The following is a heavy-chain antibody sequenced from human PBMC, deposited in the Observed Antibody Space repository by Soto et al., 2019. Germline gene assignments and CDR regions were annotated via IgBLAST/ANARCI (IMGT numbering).Heavy chain of an antibody. CDR1: GFTFSTYG. V-gene: IGHV3-30*18. Sequence: PGGSLRLSCAASGFTFSTYGMHWVRQAPGKGLEWVAVISYDGSNKYYADSVKGRFTISRDNSKNTLYLQMNSLRAEDTAVYYCAKVHRDFWSGSSYYYYGMDVWGQGTTVTVSS. J-gene: IGHJ6*02. CDR3: AKVHRDFWSGSSYYYYGMDV. D-gene: IGHD3-3*01. CDR2: ISYDGSNK.